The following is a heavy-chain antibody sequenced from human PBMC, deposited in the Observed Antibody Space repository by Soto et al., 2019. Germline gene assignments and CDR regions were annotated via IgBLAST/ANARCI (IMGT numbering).Heavy chain of an antibody. CDR3: ARDRTNFWSGYNWFDP. Sequence: SETLSLTCTVSGGSISSGGYDWSWIRQHPGKGLEWIGYIYYSGSTYYNPSLKSRVTISVDTSKNQFSLKLSSVTAADTAVYYCARDRTNFWSGYNWFDPWGQGTLVTVSS. J-gene: IGHJ5*02. V-gene: IGHV4-31*03. CDR2: IYYSGST. D-gene: IGHD3-3*01. CDR1: GGSISSGGYD.